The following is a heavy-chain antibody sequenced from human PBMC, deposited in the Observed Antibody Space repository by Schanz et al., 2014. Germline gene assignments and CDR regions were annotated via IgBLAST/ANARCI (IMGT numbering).Heavy chain of an antibody. J-gene: IGHJ4*02. CDR2: ISGSGGST. V-gene: IGHV3-23*01. D-gene: IGHD3-9*01. CDR3: AYYDVLTGFDY. CDR1: GFIFSTYA. Sequence: EVQLLESGGGLVRPGGSLRLSCAASGFIFSTYAMSWVRQAPGKGLEWVSGISGSGGSTYYADSVEGRFTISRDNSKNTLYLQINNLRAEDTAVYYCAYYDVLTGFDYWGQGTQVTVSS.